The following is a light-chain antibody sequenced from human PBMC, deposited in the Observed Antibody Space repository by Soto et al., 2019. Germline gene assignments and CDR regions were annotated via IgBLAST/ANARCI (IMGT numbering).Light chain of an antibody. V-gene: IGKV3-15*01. Sequence: EIVMTQSPATLSVSPGERATLSCRASQSITSDLAWYQEKPGQAPRLLIYGVSTRATGIPARFSGSGSGTEFTLTISSLQSEDSALYYCQQFYRWPWTFGPGTKVEI. J-gene: IGKJ1*01. CDR2: GVS. CDR3: QQFYRWPWT. CDR1: QSITSD.